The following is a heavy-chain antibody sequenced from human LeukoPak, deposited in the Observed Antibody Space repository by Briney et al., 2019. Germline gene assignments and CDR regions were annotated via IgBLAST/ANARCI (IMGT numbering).Heavy chain of an antibody. CDR2: INSDGINT. V-gene: IGHV3-74*01. CDR3: AKTGYCTNGVCPRGYYYYYMDV. D-gene: IGHD2-8*01. CDR1: GFTFSNYW. Sequence: GGFLRLSCAASGFTFSNYWMHWVRQAPGKGLVWVSRINSDGINTSYADSVKGRFTISRDNSKNTLYLQMNSLRAEDTAVYYCAKTGYCTNGVCPRGYYYYYMDVWGKGTTVTVSS. J-gene: IGHJ6*03.